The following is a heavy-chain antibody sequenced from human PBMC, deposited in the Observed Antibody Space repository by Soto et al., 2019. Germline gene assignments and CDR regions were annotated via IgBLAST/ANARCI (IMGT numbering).Heavy chain of an antibody. D-gene: IGHD2-21*01. CDR3: ATGREGVAGSCYFDY. CDR2: IYYSGST. CDR1: GGSVSSGSYY. J-gene: IGHJ4*02. V-gene: IGHV4-61*01. Sequence: ASETLSLTCTVSGGSVSSGSYYWSWIRQPPGKGLEWIGYIYYSGSTNYNPSLKSRVTISVDTSKNQFSLKLSSVTAADTAVYYCATGREGVAGSCYFDYWGQGPLVTVS.